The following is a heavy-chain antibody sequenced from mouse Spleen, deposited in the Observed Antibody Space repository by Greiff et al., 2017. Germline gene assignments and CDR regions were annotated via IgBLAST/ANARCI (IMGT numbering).Heavy chain of an antibody. J-gene: IGHJ3*01. CDR3: ARDQDSRFAY. V-gene: IGHV3-6*01. Sequence: EVKLMESGPGLVKPSQSLSLTCSVTGYSITSGYYWNWIRQFPGNKLEWMGYISYDGSNNYNPSLKNRISITRDTSKNQFFLKLNSVTTEDTATYYCARDQDSRFAYWGQGTLVTVSA. CDR1: GYSITSGYY. CDR2: ISYDGSN.